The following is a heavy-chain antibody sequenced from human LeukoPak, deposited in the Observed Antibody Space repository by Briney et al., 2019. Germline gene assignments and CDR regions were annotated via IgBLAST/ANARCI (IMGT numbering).Heavy chain of an antibody. Sequence: SETLSLTCTVTGGSISRRSDYWGWIRQPPGKGLEWIGRIYYSGRTYYNPSFKSRVTISVDTSRNHFSLQLTYVAAADMAVFYCGRNESVLGTTWFNDFFDDLGQGYLATVSS. CDR3: GRNESVLGTTWFNDFFDD. CDR1: GGSISRRSDY. V-gene: IGHV4-39*02. J-gene: IGHJ4*02. D-gene: IGHD2/OR15-2a*01. CDR2: IYYSGRT.